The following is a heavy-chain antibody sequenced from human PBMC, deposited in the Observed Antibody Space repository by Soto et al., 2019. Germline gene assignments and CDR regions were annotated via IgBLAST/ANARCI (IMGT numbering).Heavy chain of an antibody. D-gene: IGHD6-13*01. J-gene: IGHJ4*03. CDR2: ISSSGSTI. CDR3: ARGGYSSSWPNFDY. Sequence: GGSLRLSCAASGFTFSSYEMNWVRQAPGKGLEWVSYISSSGSTIYYADSVKGRFTISRDNAKNSLYLQMNSLRAEDTAVYYCARGGYSSSWPNFDYWGQGTTVTVSS. V-gene: IGHV3-48*03. CDR1: GFTFSSYE.